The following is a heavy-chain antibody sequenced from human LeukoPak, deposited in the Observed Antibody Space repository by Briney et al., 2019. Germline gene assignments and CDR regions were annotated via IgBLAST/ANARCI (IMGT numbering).Heavy chain of an antibody. D-gene: IGHD3-22*01. Sequence: GGSLRLSCAASGFTFSSYAMHWVRQAPGKGLEWVAVISYDGSNKYYADSVKGRFTISRDNSKNTLYLQMNSLRAEDTAMYYCASNNDTSGYYYLGYWGQGTLVTVSS. CDR2: ISYDGSNK. CDR3: ASNNDTSGYYYLGY. J-gene: IGHJ4*02. CDR1: GFTFSSYA. V-gene: IGHV3-30-3*01.